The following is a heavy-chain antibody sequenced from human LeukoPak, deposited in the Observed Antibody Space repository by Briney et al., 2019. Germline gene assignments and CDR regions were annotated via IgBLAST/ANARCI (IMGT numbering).Heavy chain of an antibody. CDR3: ARGNYYDSSGYYYVMGGFDY. D-gene: IGHD3-22*01. V-gene: IGHV3-74*01. CDR1: GFTFSSYW. CDR2: INSDGSST. J-gene: IGHJ4*02. Sequence: GGSLRLSCAASGFTFSSYWMHWVRQAPGKGLVGVSRINSDGSSTSYADSVKGRFTISRDNAKNTLYLQMNSLRAEDTAVYYCARGNYYDSSGYYYVMGGFDYWGQGTLVTVSS.